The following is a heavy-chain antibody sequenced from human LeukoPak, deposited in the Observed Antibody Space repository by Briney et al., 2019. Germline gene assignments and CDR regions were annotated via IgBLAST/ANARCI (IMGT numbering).Heavy chain of an antibody. CDR3: ARSLYSGYDLGY. D-gene: IGHD5-12*01. Sequence: GASVNVSCKASGYTFTGYYMHWVRQAPGQGLEWMGWINPNSGGTNYAQKFQGGVTMTRDTSISTAYMELSRLRSDDTAVYYCARSLYSGYDLGYWGQGTLVTVSS. CDR2: INPNSGGT. CDR1: GYTFTGYY. V-gene: IGHV1-2*02. J-gene: IGHJ4*02.